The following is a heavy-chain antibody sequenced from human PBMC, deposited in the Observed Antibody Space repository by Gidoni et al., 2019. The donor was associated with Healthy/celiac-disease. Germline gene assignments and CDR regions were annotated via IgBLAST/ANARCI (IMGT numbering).Heavy chain of an antibody. CDR3: AKDHRPLIRIFDY. Sequence: EVQLLESGGGLVPPGGSLRLSCAASGFTFSSYAMSLVRQAPGKGLEWVSAISGSGGSTYYADSVKGRFTISRDNSKNTLYLQMNSLRAEDTAVYYCAKDHRPLIRIFDYWGQGTLVTVSS. V-gene: IGHV3-23*01. J-gene: IGHJ4*02. CDR1: GFTFSSYA. D-gene: IGHD3-16*02. CDR2: ISGSGGST.